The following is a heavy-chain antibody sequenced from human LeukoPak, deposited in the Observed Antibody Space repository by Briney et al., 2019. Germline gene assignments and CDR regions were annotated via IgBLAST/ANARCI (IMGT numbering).Heavy chain of an antibody. CDR1: GFTFSSYS. Sequence: PGGSLRLSCAASGFTFSSYSMNWGRQAPGKGLEWGSAISISSSDIYYADSVKGRFTISRDNAKNSLYLQMNILRAEHTAVSSCASVDYWGQGTLVTVSS. CDR2: ISISSSDI. J-gene: IGHJ4*02. CDR3: ASVDY. V-gene: IGHV3-21*01.